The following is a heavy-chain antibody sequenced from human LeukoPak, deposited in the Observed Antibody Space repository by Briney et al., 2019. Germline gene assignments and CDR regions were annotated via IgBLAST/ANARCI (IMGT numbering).Heavy chain of an antibody. CDR1: GFTFGDYA. J-gene: IGHJ4*02. V-gene: IGHV3-49*04. CDR3: TRDPRRYCSSTSCYAG. D-gene: IGHD2-2*01. Sequence: GSLRLSCTASGFTFGDYAMSWVRQAPGKGLEWVGFIRSKAYGGTTEYAASVKGRFTISRDDSKSIAYLQMNSLKTEDTAVYYCTRDPRRYCSSTSCYAGWGQGTLVTVSS. CDR2: IRSKAYGGTT.